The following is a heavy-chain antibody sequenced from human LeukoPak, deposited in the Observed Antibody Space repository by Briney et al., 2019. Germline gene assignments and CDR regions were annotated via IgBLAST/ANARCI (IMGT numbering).Heavy chain of an antibody. CDR1: GSNFDSYG. V-gene: IGHV3-20*04. Sequence: GGSLRLSCAASGSNFDSYGMSWVRQAPGKRLEWVSGINWNGGSTGYADSVKGRFTIFRDNAKNFLFLQMNSLRAEDTALYYCARGDSSGWYFDYWGQGVLVTVSS. CDR2: INWNGGST. CDR3: ARGDSSGWYFDY. J-gene: IGHJ4*02. D-gene: IGHD6-19*01.